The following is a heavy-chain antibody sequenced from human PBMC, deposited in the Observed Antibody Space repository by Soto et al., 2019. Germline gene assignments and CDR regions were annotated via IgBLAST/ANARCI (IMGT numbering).Heavy chain of an antibody. D-gene: IGHD1-26*01. CDR2: ISGSGGST. CDR3: AKGDSGSYPYYFDY. Sequence: EVQLLESGGGLVQPGGSLRLSCAASGFTFSSYAMSWVRQAPGKGLEWVSAISGSGGSTYYADSVKGRFTIPRDNSKNTLYLQMDSRRAEDTAVYYCAKGDSGSYPYYFDYWGQGTLVTVSS. V-gene: IGHV3-23*01. CDR1: GFTFSSYA. J-gene: IGHJ4*02.